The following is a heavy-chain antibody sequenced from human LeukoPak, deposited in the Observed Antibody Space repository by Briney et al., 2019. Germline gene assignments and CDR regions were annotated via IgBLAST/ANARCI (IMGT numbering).Heavy chain of an antibody. CDR1: GFTFSSYA. Sequence: GGSLRLSCAASGFTFSSYAMSWVRQAPGKGLEWVSAISGSGGSTYYADSVKGRFTISRDNAKNSLYLQMNSLRAEDTAVYYCARDQVLLWFGESMGAFDIWGQGTMVTVSS. D-gene: IGHD3-10*01. CDR2: ISGSGGST. CDR3: ARDQVLLWFGESMGAFDI. V-gene: IGHV3-23*01. J-gene: IGHJ3*02.